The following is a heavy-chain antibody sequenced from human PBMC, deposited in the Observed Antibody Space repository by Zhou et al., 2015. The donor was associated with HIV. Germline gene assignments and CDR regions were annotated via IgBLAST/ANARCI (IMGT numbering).Heavy chain of an antibody. CDR1: GYTFTSYA. CDR3: TYSTKAKNHWYFDL. J-gene: IGHJ2*01. D-gene: IGHD2-21*01. CDR2: IIPIFGTA. Sequence: QVQLVQSGSELKKPGASVKVSCKASGYTFTSYAMNWVRQAPGQGLEWMGGIIPIFGTANYAQKFQGRVTITADESTSTAYMELSSLRSEDTAVYYCTYSTKAKNHWYFDLWGRGTLVTVSS. V-gene: IGHV1-69*01.